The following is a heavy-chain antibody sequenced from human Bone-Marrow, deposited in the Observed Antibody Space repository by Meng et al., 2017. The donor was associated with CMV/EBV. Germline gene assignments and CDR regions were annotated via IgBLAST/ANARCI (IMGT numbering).Heavy chain of an antibody. Sequence: SETLSLTCTVSGGSISSSSYYWGWIRQPPGKGLEWIGSIYYSGSTYYNPSLKSRVTISVDTSKNQFSLKLSSVTAADTAVYYCARHIDSGSYSGFDYLGHGTLVTVSS. CDR1: GGSISSSSYY. CDR3: ARHIDSGSYSGFDY. CDR2: IYYSGST. V-gene: IGHV4-39*01. D-gene: IGHD3-10*01. J-gene: IGHJ4*01.